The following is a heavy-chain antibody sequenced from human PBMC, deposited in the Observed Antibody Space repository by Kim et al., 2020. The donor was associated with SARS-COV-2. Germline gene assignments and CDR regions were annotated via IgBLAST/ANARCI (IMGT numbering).Heavy chain of an antibody. CDR3: AKDLGGDYEGGYYYYYGMDV. D-gene: IGHD4-17*01. CDR2: ISGSGGST. V-gene: IGHV3-23*01. Sequence: GGSLRLSCAASGFTFSSYAMSWVRQAPGKGLEWVSAISGSGGSTYYADSVKGRFTISRDNSKNTLYLQMNSLRAEDTAVYYCAKDLGGDYEGGYYYYYGMDVWGQGTTVTVSS. CDR1: GFTFSSYA. J-gene: IGHJ6*02.